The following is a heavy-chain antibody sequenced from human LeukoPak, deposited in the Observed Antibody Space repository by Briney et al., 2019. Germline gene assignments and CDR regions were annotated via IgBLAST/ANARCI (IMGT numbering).Heavy chain of an antibody. CDR2: ISNDGSNK. Sequence: GGSLRLSCAASGFTFSSYGMHWVRQAPGKGLEWVAVISNDGSNKYYADSVEGRFTISRDNSKNTLYLQMNSLRAEDTAVYYCANENYYGSSGYPDHWGQGTLVTVSS. J-gene: IGHJ5*02. D-gene: IGHD3-22*01. V-gene: IGHV3-30*18. CDR3: ANENYYGSSGYPDH. CDR1: GFTFSSYG.